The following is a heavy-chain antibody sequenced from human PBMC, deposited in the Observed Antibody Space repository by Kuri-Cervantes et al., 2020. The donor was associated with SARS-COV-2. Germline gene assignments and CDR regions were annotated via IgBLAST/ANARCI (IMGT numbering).Heavy chain of an antibody. J-gene: IGHJ6*02. CDR3: ARLSTVTDNYGMDV. D-gene: IGHD4-17*01. Sequence: LSLTCAVYGGSFSGYYWSWIRQPPGKGLEWIGEINHSGSTNYNPSLKSRVTISVDTSKNQFSLKLSSVAAADTAVYYCARLSTVTDNYGMDVWGQGTTVTVSS. CDR1: GGSFSGYY. V-gene: IGHV4-34*01. CDR2: INHSGST.